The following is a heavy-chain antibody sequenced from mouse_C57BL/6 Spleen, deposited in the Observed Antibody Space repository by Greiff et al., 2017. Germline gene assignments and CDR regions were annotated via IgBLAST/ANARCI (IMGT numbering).Heavy chain of an antibody. J-gene: IGHJ4*01. CDR1: GYTFTSYW. CDR2: IDPSDSYT. Sequence: VQLQQPGAELVKPGASVKLSCKASGYTFTSYWMQWVKQRPGQGLEWIGEIDPSDSYTNYNQKFKGKATLTVDTSSSTAYMQLSSLTSEDSEVYYCERLYGSSYYAMDYWGQGTSVTVSS. CDR3: ERLYGSSYYAMDY. D-gene: IGHD1-1*01. V-gene: IGHV1-50*01.